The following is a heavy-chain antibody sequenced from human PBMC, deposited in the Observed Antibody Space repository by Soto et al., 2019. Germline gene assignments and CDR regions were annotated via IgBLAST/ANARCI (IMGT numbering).Heavy chain of an antibody. J-gene: IGHJ5*02. CDR1: GYTFTSYD. D-gene: IGHD6-13*01. Sequence: QVQLVQSGAEVKKPGASVKVSCKASGYTFTSYDINWVRQATGQGLEWMRWMNPNSGNTGYAQKFQGRVTMTRNTSISTAYVELSSLRSEDTAVYYCARKGGSRRANWFDPWGQGTLVTVSS. CDR2: MNPNSGNT. V-gene: IGHV1-8*01. CDR3: ARKGGSRRANWFDP.